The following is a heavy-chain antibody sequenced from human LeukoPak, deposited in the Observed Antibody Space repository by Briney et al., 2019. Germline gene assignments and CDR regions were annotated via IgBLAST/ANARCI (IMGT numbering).Heavy chain of an antibody. Sequence: ASVKVSCKASGYTFTGYYMHWVRQAPGQGLEWMGWINPNSSGTNYAQKFQGRVTMTRDTSISTAYMELSRLRSDDTAVYYCARPAAAGRGFDYWGQGTLVTVSS. J-gene: IGHJ4*02. D-gene: IGHD6-13*01. V-gene: IGHV1-2*02. CDR2: INPNSSGT. CDR1: GYTFTGYY. CDR3: ARPAAAGRGFDY.